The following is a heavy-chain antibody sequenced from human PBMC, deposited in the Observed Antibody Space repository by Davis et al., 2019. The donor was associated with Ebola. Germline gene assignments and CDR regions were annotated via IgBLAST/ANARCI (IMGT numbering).Heavy chain of an antibody. J-gene: IGHJ6*02. Sequence: GGSLRLSCVASGFTFSDYYMSWIRQAPGKGLEWVSYISSSGSTIYYADSVKGRFTISRDNAKNSLYLQMNSLRAEDTAVYYCARWFRGSRVYYGMDVWGQGTTVTVSS. CDR1: GFTFSDYY. D-gene: IGHD3-10*01. CDR3: ARWFRGSRVYYGMDV. CDR2: ISSSGSTI. V-gene: IGHV3-11*01.